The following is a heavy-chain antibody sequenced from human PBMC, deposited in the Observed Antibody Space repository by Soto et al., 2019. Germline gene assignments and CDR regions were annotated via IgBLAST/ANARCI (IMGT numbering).Heavy chain of an antibody. CDR2: INPSDGST. J-gene: IGHJ4*02. CDR1: GYTFSSYY. V-gene: IGHV1-46*01. D-gene: IGHD3-10*01. CDR3: AREQGGFYGSWCDFMEDF. Sequence: QVQLVQSGAEVKKPGASVKVSCKTSGYTFSSYYIHWVRQAPGQGLEWLGMINPSDGSTRYAQNFQGRGTMTMDTSTTTVYLQLSCLRSADTAMYDCAREQGGFYGSWCDFMEDFWGRGTQITVAS.